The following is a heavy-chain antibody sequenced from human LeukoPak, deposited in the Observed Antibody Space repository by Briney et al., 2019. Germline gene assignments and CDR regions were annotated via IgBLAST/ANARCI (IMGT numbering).Heavy chain of an antibody. Sequence: GGSLRLSCAASGFTFNTYGMHWLRQSPGKGLEWLAVICYDSSNKYYADSVKGRFSISRDNSKNSLYLQMNSLRAEDTAVYYCAREITMIRGAPLGWFDHWGQGTPVTVSS. D-gene: IGHD3-10*01. V-gene: IGHV3-33*01. CDR3: AREITMIRGAPLGWFDH. CDR1: GFTFNTYG. J-gene: IGHJ5*02. CDR2: ICYDSSNK.